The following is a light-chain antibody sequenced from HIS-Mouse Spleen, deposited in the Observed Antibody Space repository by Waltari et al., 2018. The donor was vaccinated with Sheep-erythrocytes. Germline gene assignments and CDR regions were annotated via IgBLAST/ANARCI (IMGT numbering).Light chain of an antibody. V-gene: IGLV2-11*01. CDR3: CSYAGSYNHV. J-gene: IGLJ1*01. Sequence: QSALTPSRSVSGSPGQSVTISCTGTSPDVGCCHDFSGYQQHPDKAPKPMIYDVSKRPSGVPDRFACSKSGNTASLTLSGLQAEDEADYYCCSYAGSYNHVFATGTKVTVL. CDR2: DVS. CDR1: SPDVGCCHD.